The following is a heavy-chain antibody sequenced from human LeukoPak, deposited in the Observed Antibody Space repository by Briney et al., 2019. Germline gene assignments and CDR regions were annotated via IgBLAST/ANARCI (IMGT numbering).Heavy chain of an antibody. Sequence: PGGSLRLSCAASGFTFRNYAMSWVRQAPGEGLEWVSAISGSGDVTYYAAPVKRRFTIYRDNAKNTLYLQMNSLRAEDTAIYYGARVCYWDSSTYYSEYSLHWGQGSLVSVSA. CDR3: ARVCYWDSSTYYSEYSLH. J-gene: IGHJ1*01. CDR1: GFTFRNYA. D-gene: IGHD2-2*01. CDR2: ISGSGDVT. V-gene: IGHV3-23*01.